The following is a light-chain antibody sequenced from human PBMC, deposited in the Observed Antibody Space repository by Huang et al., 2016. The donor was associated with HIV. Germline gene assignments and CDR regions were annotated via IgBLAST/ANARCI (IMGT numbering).Light chain of an antibody. CDR1: QSVSSY. V-gene: IGKV3-11*01. CDR3: QQRSNWPPWT. Sequence: EIVLTQSPATLSLSPGERATLSCRAGQSVSSYLAWYKQKPGQAPRLLIYDASNRATGSPARFSGSGSVTDFTLTISSLEPEDFAVYYCQQRSNWPPWTFGQGTKVEIK. CDR2: DAS. J-gene: IGKJ1*01.